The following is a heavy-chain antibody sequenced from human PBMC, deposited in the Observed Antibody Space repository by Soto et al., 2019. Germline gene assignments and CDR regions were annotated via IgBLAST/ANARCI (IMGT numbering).Heavy chain of an antibody. CDR3: ARDPSTGYADY. D-gene: IGHD3-9*01. Sequence: SETLSLTCAVYGGSFSGYYWSWIRQPPGKGLEWIGEINHSGSTNYNPSLKSRVTISVDTSKNMLYLQMSSLRVEDTALYYCARDPSTGYADYWGRGTLVTVSS. J-gene: IGHJ4*02. CDR1: GGSFSGYY. V-gene: IGHV4-34*01. CDR2: INHSGST.